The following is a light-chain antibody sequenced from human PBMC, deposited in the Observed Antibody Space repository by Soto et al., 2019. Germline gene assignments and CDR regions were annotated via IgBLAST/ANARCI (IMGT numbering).Light chain of an antibody. V-gene: IGKV4-1*01. J-gene: IGKJ1*01. Sequence: DVVLTQSPDSLAVPVGATATINCSSTQRFLHNSSRHHFLSWYQQKPGQSPKLLIYWTSVRESGVPERFTGSGSGTEFTLTIRSLQAEDVAVYYCQQSLGDVTWTFGQGT. CDR3: QQSLGDVTWT. CDR1: QRFLHNSSRHHF. CDR2: WTS.